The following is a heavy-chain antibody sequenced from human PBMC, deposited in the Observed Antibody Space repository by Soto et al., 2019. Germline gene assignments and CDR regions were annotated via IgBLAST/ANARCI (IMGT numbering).Heavy chain of an antibody. Sequence: PGESLKISCQGSGDSFIHWISWLRQLPGKGLEWMGRIDPFDSDISYSPSFQGHVTISVDRSISTVYLQWGSLKASDSAMYYCARHEVGYFDPWGQGTLVTVSS. CDR2: IDPFDSDI. CDR3: ARHEVGYFDP. J-gene: IGHJ5*02. CDR1: GDSFIHW. V-gene: IGHV5-10-1*01. D-gene: IGHD2-8*02.